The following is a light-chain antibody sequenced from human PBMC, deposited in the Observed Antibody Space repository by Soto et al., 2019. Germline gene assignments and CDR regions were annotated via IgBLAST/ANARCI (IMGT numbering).Light chain of an antibody. V-gene: IGKV1-33*01. CDR2: DAS. CDR1: QDISNY. CDR3: QQYDNLAIT. Sequence: DIQMTQSPSSLSASVGDRVTITCQASQDISNYLNWYQQKPGKAPKLLIYDASNLETGVPSRFSGSGSGTDFTFTISSLQPEDIATYYWQQYDNLAITFGGGTKVEIK. J-gene: IGKJ4*01.